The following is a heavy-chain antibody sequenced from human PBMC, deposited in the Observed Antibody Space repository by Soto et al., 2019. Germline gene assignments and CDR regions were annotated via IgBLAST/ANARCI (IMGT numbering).Heavy chain of an antibody. CDR2: ISYDGSNK. V-gene: IGHV3-30*04. CDR1: GFIFSRYA. CDR3: AKGRTITAVTGIAFDY. J-gene: IGHJ4*02. D-gene: IGHD6-19*01. Sequence: VQLGESGGGVVQPGRSLRLSCAASGFIFSRYAMHWVRQAPGKGLEWVAVISYDGSNKYYADSAKGRFTISRDNSNNTLYLQMNSLRPEDTAAYYCAKGRTITAVTGIAFDYWGRGTLVTVSS.